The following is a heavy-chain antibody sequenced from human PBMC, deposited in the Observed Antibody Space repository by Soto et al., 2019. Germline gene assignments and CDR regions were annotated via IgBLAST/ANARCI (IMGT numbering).Heavy chain of an antibody. Sequence: PGGSLRLSCAASGFTFSSYWMSWVRQAPGKGLEWVANIKQDGSEKYYVDSVKGRFTISRDNAKNSLYLQMNSLRAEDTAVYYWARDELDILTGSEEIDRDFDYWGQGTLVTVSS. D-gene: IGHD3-9*01. CDR2: IKQDGSEK. V-gene: IGHV3-7*01. J-gene: IGHJ4*02. CDR3: ARDELDILTGSEEIDRDFDY. CDR1: GFTFSSYW.